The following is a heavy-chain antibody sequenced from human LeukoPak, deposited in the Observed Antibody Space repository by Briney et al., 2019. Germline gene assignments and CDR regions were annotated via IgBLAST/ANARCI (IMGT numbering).Heavy chain of an antibody. CDR2: IIPIFGTA. Sequence: GASVKVSCKASGGTFSSYAISWVRQAPGQGLEWMGGIIPIFGTANYAQKFQGRVTITTDESTSTAYMELSSLRSEDTAVYYCARDVGATHYFDYWGQGTLVTVSS. D-gene: IGHD1-26*01. CDR1: GGTFSSYA. CDR3: ARDVGATHYFDY. J-gene: IGHJ4*02. V-gene: IGHV1-69*05.